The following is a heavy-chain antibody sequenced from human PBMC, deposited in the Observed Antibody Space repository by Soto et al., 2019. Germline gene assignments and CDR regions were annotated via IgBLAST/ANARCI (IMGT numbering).Heavy chain of an antibody. J-gene: IGHJ1*01. D-gene: IGHD6-19*01. CDR1: GASISSGQS. CDR2: IHHSGST. Sequence: SETLSLTCTVSGASISSGQSYSWVRQPPGKGLEWIGEIHHSGSTNNNPSLKSRVTMSVDKSKNQFSLMLSSVTAADTAVYYCARSFGWYAIDQWGQGTLVTVSS. V-gene: IGHV4-4*02. CDR3: ARSFGWYAIDQ.